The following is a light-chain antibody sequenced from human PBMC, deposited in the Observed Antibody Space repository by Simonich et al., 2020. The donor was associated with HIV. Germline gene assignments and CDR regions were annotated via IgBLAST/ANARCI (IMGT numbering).Light chain of an antibody. V-gene: IGKV3-15*01. CDR3: QQYNKWPLL. Sequence: EIVMTQSPATLSVSPGERVTLSCRASQSVSSNLAWYQQKPGQSPRLLIYGASTRATGIPARFSGSGSGTEFTLTISSMQSEDFAVYYCQQYNKWPLLFGQGTKLEIK. J-gene: IGKJ2*01. CDR1: QSVSSN. CDR2: GAS.